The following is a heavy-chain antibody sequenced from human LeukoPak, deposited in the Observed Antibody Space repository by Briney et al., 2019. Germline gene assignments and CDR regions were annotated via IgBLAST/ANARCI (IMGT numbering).Heavy chain of an antibody. V-gene: IGHV4-59*01. J-gene: IGHJ6*03. CDR2: IYYSGST. Sequence: PSETLSLTCAVYGGSFSGYYWSWIRQPPGKGLEWIGYIYYSGSTNYNPSLKSRVTISVDTSKNQFSLKLSSVTAADTAVYYCARDIRSYDFWSGYPHYYMDVWGKGTTVTVSS. CDR1: GGSFSGYY. CDR3: ARDIRSYDFWSGYPHYYMDV. D-gene: IGHD3-3*01.